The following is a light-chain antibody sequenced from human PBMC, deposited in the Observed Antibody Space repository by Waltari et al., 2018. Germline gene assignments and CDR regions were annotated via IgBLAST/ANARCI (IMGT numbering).Light chain of an antibody. Sequence: QSGPTQPASVSGSPGQSITISCTGTSSDVGNYNLVSWYQQYPGKAPKLMVYEVTKRTSVVSDRFSGSKSGNTASLTIYGLQSEDEADYYCCSYAGLGIYVFGTGTKVTVL. CDR1: SSDVGNYNL. CDR2: EVT. CDR3: CSYAGLGIYV. J-gene: IGLJ1*01. V-gene: IGLV2-23*02.